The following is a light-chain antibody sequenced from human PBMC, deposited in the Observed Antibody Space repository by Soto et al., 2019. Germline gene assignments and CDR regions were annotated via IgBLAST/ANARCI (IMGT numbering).Light chain of an antibody. J-gene: IGKJ4*01. CDR2: GAS. Sequence: ENVLTQSPGTLSLSPGDRATLSCWASQSVFSNYLAWYQHKPGQAPRLLIYGASTRASGIPDRFSRRGSGRDFTLTTSRLEPEDFAVYYCQQDGSSPAIIFGGGNKVEIK. CDR3: QQDGSSPAII. V-gene: IGKV3-20*01. CDR1: QSVFSNY.